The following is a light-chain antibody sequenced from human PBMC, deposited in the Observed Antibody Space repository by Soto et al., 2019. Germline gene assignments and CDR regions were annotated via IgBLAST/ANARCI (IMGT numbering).Light chain of an antibody. CDR1: QSISNS. CDR3: T. CDR2: AAS. J-gene: IGKJ1*01. V-gene: IGKV1-39*01. Sequence: DIQRTQSPSSLSASVGDRVTITCRASQSISNSLNWYQRKPGKAPKLLIYAASSLQSGVPSKFSGCGSGTDFTHTISSLQPEDFATVPLTFGLGTKVDIK.